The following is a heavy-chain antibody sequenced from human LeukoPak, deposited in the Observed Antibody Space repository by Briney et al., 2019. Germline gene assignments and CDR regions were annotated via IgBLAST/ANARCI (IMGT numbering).Heavy chain of an antibody. J-gene: IGHJ4*02. CDR2: IGGSGSST. V-gene: IGHV3-23*01. Sequence: GGSLRLFCAASGFTFNTYAMSWVRQAPGKGLEWVSGIGGSGSSTYYAESVKGRFTISRDNSKNTLYLQMNSLRAEDTAAYYCAKAFDDYFFDYWGQGTLVTVSS. CDR1: GFTFNTYA. CDR3: AKAFDDYFFDY. D-gene: IGHD2-21*02.